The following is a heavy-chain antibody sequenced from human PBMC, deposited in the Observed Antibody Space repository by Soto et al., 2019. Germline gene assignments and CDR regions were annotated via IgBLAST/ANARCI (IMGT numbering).Heavy chain of an antibody. CDR1: GYTFTGYY. Sequence: GASVKVSCKASGYTFTGYYMHWVRQAPGQGLEWMGWINPNSGGTSYAQKFQGRVTMTRDTSISTAYMELSRLRSDDTAVYYCARDLGDIVATSRRLGYYGMDVWGQGTTVTVSS. CDR3: ARDLGDIVATSRRLGYYGMDV. J-gene: IGHJ6*02. D-gene: IGHD5-12*01. V-gene: IGHV1-2*02. CDR2: INPNSGGT.